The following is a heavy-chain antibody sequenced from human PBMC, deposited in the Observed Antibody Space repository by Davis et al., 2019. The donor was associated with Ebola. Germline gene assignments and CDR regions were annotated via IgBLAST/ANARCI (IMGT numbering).Heavy chain of an antibody. CDR2: IWYDGSNK. Sequence: GGSLRLSCAASGFTFSSYGMHWVRQAPGKGLEWVAVIWYDGSNKYYADSVKGRFTISRDNSKNTLYLQMNSLRAEDTAVYYCARDKGKWELLSAFDIWGQGTMVTVSS. CDR1: GFTFSSYG. V-gene: IGHV3-33*08. CDR3: ARDKGKWELLSAFDI. D-gene: IGHD1-26*01. J-gene: IGHJ3*02.